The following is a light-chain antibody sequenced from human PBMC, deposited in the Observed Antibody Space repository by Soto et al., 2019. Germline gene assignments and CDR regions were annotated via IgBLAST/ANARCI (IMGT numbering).Light chain of an antibody. CDR3: QQYNKWWT. CDR1: QSVSSY. Sequence: EIVLTQSPATLSLSPGERATLSCRASQSVSSYLAWYQQKPGQAPRLLIYDASNRATGIPARFSGSGSGTDFTLTISRLQSEDLGVYYCQQYNKWWTFGQGTKVEIK. J-gene: IGKJ1*01. CDR2: DAS. V-gene: IGKV3-11*01.